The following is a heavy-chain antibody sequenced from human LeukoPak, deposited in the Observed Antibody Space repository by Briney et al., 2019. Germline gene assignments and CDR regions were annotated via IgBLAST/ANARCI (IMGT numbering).Heavy chain of an antibody. CDR3: ARVPIAAPDDI. V-gene: IGHV3-30*03. Sequence: GGSLRLSCAASGFTFSSYGMHWVRQAPGKGLEWVAVISYDGSNKYYADSVKGRFTISRDNSKNTLYLQMNSLRAEDTAVYYCARVPIAAPDDIWGQGTMVTVSS. D-gene: IGHD6-13*01. CDR2: ISYDGSNK. J-gene: IGHJ3*02. CDR1: GFTFSSYG.